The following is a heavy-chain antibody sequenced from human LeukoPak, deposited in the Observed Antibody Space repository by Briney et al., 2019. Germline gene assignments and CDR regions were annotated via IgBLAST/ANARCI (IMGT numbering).Heavy chain of an antibody. V-gene: IGHV3-64*01. Sequence: GGSLRLSCASSGFTFSSYAMHWVRQAPGKGLEYVSAISSNGGSTYYANSVKGRFTISRDNSKNTLYIQMGSLRAEDMAVYYCARAPGPYFDYWGQGTLVTVSS. J-gene: IGHJ4*02. CDR3: ARAPGPYFDY. CDR2: ISSNGGST. CDR1: GFTFSSYA.